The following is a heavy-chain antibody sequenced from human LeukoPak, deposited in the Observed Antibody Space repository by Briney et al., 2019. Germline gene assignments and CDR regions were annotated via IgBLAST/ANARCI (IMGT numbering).Heavy chain of an antibody. J-gene: IGHJ4*02. Sequence: ASVKVSCKASGYTFTGYYMHWVRQAPGQGLEWMGWINPNSSGTNYAQKFQGRVTMTRDTSISTAYMELSRLRSDDTAVYYCAIYYDSSGYSFDYWGQGTLVTVSS. V-gene: IGHV1-2*02. D-gene: IGHD3-22*01. CDR3: AIYYDSSGYSFDY. CDR2: INPNSSGT. CDR1: GYTFTGYY.